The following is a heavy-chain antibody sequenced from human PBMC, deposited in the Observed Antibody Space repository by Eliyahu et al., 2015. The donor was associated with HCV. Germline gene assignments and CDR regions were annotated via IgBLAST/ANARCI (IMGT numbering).Heavy chain of an antibody. Sequence: EVQLVQSGAEVKKPGESLRISCEASGYSFDHYWVTWVRQTPGKGLEWMGRINPSDSYTNYGPSFQGRVTISLDKSIRTVYLQWSNLGVSDSGIYYCARREYGSGSLDFWGQGTLVTVSS. CDR2: INPSDSYT. V-gene: IGHV5-10-1*03. CDR1: GYSFDHYW. J-gene: IGHJ4*02. CDR3: ARREYGSGSLDF. D-gene: IGHD3-10*01.